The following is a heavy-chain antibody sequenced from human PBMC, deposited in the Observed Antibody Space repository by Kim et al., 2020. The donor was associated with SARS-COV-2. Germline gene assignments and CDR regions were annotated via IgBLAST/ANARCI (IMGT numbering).Heavy chain of an antibody. Sequence: SETLSLTCTVSGGSISSSSYYWGWIRQPPGKGLEWIGSIYYSGSTYYNPSLKSRVTISVDTSKNQFSLKLSSVTAADTAVYYCARTPIGLWFGEPPPLGDIWGQGTMVTVSS. D-gene: IGHD3-10*01. CDR1: GGSISSSSYY. CDR2: IYYSGST. V-gene: IGHV4-39*01. CDR3: ARTPIGLWFGEPPPLGDI. J-gene: IGHJ3*02.